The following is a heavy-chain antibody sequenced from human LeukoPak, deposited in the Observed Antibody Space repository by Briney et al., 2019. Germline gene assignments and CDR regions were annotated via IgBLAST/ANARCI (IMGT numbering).Heavy chain of an antibody. CDR3: ARGYSSGWWSYYFDY. J-gene: IGHJ4*02. V-gene: IGHV3-7*03. CDR1: GFTFSSYW. Sequence: GGSLRLSCEASGFTFSSYWMSWVRQAPGKGLEWVANIKTDGSEKYYVDSVKGRFTISRDNAKNSLYLQMNSLRAEDTAVYYCARGYSSGWWSYYFDYWGQGTLVTVSS. D-gene: IGHD6-19*01. CDR2: IKTDGSEK.